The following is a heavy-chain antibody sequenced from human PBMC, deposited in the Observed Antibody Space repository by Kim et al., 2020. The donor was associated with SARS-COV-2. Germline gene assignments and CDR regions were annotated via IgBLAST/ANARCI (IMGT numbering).Heavy chain of an antibody. CDR3: ARDPDDYSDYGVDY. D-gene: IGHD4-17*01. CDR1: GGTFSSYT. CDR2: IIPILGIA. J-gene: IGHJ4*02. Sequence: SVKVSCKASGGTFSSYTISWVRQAPGQGLEWMGRIIPILGIANYAQKFQGRVTITADKSTSTAYMELSSLRSEDTAVYYCARDPDDYSDYGVDYWGQGTLVTVSS. V-gene: IGHV1-69*04.